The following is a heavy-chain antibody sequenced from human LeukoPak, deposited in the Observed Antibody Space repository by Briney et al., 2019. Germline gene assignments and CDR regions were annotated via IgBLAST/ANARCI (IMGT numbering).Heavy chain of an antibody. V-gene: IGHV3-11*05. J-gene: IGHJ4*02. D-gene: IGHD3/OR15-3a*01. CDR1: GFPFSAYY. CDR3: AREDFFTPHS. CDR2: IGFSSIGYSSDHL. Sequence: GGSLRLSCAASGFPFSAYYMTWIRKAPGKGLEWVSSIGFSSIGYSSDHLKYADSVKGRFTISRDNAKNSLFLQMDSLRAEDTAVYFCAREDFFTPHSWGQGTLVTVSS.